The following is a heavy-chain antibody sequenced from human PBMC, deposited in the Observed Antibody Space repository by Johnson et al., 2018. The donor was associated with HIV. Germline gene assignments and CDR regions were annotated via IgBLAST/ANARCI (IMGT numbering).Heavy chain of an antibody. CDR2: INWNGGIT. CDR3: ARGGLRNYDYVWGSYRHDDFDI. Sequence: VQLVESGGGLVQPGGSLRLSCVGSGFMFEDYGMSWVRQAQGKGLEWVSGINWNGGITGYADSVKGRFTISRDNAKNSLYLQMNSLRAEDTALYYCARGGLRNYDYVWGSYRHDDFDIWGQGTMVTVSS. V-gene: IGHV3-20*04. J-gene: IGHJ3*02. CDR1: GFMFEDYG. D-gene: IGHD3-16*02.